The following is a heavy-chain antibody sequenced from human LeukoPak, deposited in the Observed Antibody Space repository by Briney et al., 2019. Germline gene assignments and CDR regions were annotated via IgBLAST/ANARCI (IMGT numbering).Heavy chain of an antibody. Sequence: GASVKVSCKASGYTFTGYYMHWVRQAPGQGLEWMGWINPNSGGTNYAQKFQGRVTMTRDTSISTAYMELSRLRSDDTAVYYCARFGNCSSTSCYEAYYYYGMDFWGQGTTVTVSS. CDR1: GYTFTGYY. D-gene: IGHD2-2*01. CDR3: ARFGNCSSTSCYEAYYYYGMDF. CDR2: INPNSGGT. J-gene: IGHJ6*02. V-gene: IGHV1-2*02.